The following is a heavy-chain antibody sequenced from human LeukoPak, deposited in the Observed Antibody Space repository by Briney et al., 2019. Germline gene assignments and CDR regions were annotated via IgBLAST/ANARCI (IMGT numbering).Heavy chain of an antibody. CDR3: ARESTVTLTFDY. CDR1: GDSVSSNSAA. D-gene: IGHD4-17*01. Sequence: SQTLSLTCAIYGDSVSSNSAAWNWIRQSPSRGLEWLGRTYYRSEWYNDYAVSVKSRITINPDTSKNQFSLQLNSVTPEDTAVYFCARESTVTLTFDYWGQGTLVTVSS. CDR2: TYYRSEWYN. J-gene: IGHJ4*02. V-gene: IGHV6-1*01.